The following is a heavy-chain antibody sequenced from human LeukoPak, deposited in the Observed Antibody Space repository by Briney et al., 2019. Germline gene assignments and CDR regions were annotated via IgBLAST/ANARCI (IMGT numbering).Heavy chain of an antibody. CDR3: AGEYYDILTGYYNLDY. J-gene: IGHJ4*02. V-gene: IGHV3-11*01. CDR1: GFTFSDYY. CDR2: ISSSGSTI. Sequence: GGSLRLSCAASGFTFSDYYMSWIRQAPGKGLEWVSYISSSGSTIYYADSVKGRFTISRDNAKNSLYLQMNSLRAEDTAVYYCAGEYYDILTGYYNLDYWGQGTLVTVSS. D-gene: IGHD3-9*01.